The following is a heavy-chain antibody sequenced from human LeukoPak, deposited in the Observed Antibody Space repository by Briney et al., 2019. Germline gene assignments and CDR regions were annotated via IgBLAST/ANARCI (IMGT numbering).Heavy chain of an antibody. CDR1: GYTFTGYY. D-gene: IGHD3-9*01. CDR3: ARPDRPVSYHDILTGYYFGLDY. CDR2: INPNSGGT. J-gene: IGHJ4*02. Sequence: ASVKVSCKSSGYTFTGYYIHWVRQAPGQGLEWMGWINPNSGGTNYAQKFQGRVTMTRDTSISTAYMELSRLRSDDTAVYYCARPDRPVSYHDILTGYYFGLDYWGQGTLVTVSS. V-gene: IGHV1-2*02.